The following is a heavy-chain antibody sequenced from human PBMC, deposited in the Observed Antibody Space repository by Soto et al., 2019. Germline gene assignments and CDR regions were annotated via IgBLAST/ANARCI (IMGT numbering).Heavy chain of an antibody. CDR3: ARVLDPYSSSWYVEAY. Sequence: QVQLVESGRGVVQPGRSLRLSCAASGFTFSSYGMHWVRQAPGKGLEWVAVIWYDGSNKYYADSVKGRFTISRDNSKNALYLQMNSLRAEDTAVYYCARVLDPYSSSWYVEAYWGQGTLVTVSS. CDR1: GFTFSSYG. CDR2: IWYDGSNK. J-gene: IGHJ4*02. D-gene: IGHD6-13*01. V-gene: IGHV3-33*01.